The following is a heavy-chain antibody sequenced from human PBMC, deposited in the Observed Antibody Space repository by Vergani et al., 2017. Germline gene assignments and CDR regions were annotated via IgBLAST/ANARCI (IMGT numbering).Heavy chain of an antibody. CDR2: IIPIFGTA. D-gene: IGHD6-13*01. CDR3: ARDREYSSSWYGWFDP. V-gene: IGHV1-69*13. Sequence: QVQLVQSGAEVKKPGSSVKVSCKASGGTFSSYAISWVRQAPGQGLEWMGRIIPIFGTANYAQKFQGRFTITADESTSTAYMELSSLRSEDTAVYYCARDREYSSSWYGWFDPWGQGTLVTVSS. J-gene: IGHJ5*02. CDR1: GGTFSSYA.